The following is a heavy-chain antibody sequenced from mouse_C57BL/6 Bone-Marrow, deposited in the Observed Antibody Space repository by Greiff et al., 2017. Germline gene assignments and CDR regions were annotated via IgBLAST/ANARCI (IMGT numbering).Heavy chain of an antibody. CDR1: GFTFSDYY. V-gene: IGHV5-12*01. CDR2: ISNGGGST. D-gene: IGHD2-1*01. J-gene: IGHJ4*01. CDR3: ARQGNYLFYAMDY. Sequence: EVKLMESGGGLVQPGGSLKLSCAASGFTFSDYYMYWVRQTPEKRLEWVAYISNGGGSTYYPDTVKGRFTISRDNAKNTLYLQMSRLKSEDTAMYYCARQGNYLFYAMDYWGQGTSVTVSS.